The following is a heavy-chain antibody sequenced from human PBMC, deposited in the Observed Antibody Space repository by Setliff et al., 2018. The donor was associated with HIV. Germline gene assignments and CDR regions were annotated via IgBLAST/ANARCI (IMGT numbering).Heavy chain of an antibody. CDR3: TTESVFLDYFFDY. J-gene: IGHJ4*02. Sequence: WIRQPPGRGLEWVGRIRSKVDGGAADYAAPVKGRFTISRDDSKNTLYLQMSSLKTEDTAVYYCTTESVFLDYFFDYWGQGTQVTVSS. V-gene: IGHV3-15*05. CDR2: IRSKVDGGAA. D-gene: IGHD3-9*01.